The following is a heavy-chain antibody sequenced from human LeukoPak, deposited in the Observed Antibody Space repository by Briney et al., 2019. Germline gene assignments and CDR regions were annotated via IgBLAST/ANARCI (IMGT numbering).Heavy chain of an antibody. D-gene: IGHD3-10*01. CDR1: GGSISSYY. CDR3: ARDLEEYYGAGSKTFDP. CDR2: IYASGNT. J-gene: IGHJ5*02. V-gene: IGHV4-4*07. Sequence: SETLSLTCTVSGGSISSYYWSWIRQPAGKGLEWIGRIYASGNTNYNPPLKSRVTMTIDSPKKQFSLQLTSVTAADTAVYYCARDLEEYYGAGSKTFDPWGQGTLVTVSS.